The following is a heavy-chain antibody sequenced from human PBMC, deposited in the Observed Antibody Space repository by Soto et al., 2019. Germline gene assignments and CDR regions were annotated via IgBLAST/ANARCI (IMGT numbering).Heavy chain of an antibody. J-gene: IGHJ4*02. Sequence: EVQLVESGGGVVQPGGSLRLSCTASGFTFNTHWMHWVRQAPGKGLVWVSRIYFDGITTNYADSVQGRLTVSRDNAKNTVYLNVNTLREEDTAVYYCARGGAMGVDYWGQGTLVTVSS. V-gene: IGHV3-74*01. CDR1: GFTFNTHW. D-gene: IGHD2-8*01. CDR2: IYFDGITT. CDR3: ARGGAMGVDY.